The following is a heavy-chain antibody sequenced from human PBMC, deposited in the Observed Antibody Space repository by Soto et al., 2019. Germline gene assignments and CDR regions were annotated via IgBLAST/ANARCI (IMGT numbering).Heavy chain of an antibody. CDR3: ARDGSGFHWYFDV. V-gene: IGHV6-1*01. Sequence: QVQLQQSGPGLVKPSQTLSLMCDISGDSVSSVTATWSWIRQSPSRGLEWLGRTYYRSKWYYEYAVSVKSRIVITPDTSKNQLTLDLNSVTPEDTAVYFCARDGSGFHWYFDVWGRGTLVTVSS. CDR2: TYYRSKWYY. CDR1: GDSVSSVTAT. J-gene: IGHJ2*01. D-gene: IGHD6-19*01.